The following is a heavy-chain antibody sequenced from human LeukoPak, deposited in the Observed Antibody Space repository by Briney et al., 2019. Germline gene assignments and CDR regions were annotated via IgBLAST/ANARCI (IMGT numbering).Heavy chain of an antibody. J-gene: IGHJ4*02. CDR3: ARTGSTRDSSGYSPFDY. Sequence: GGSLRLSCAASGFTFSSYAMHWVRQAPGKGLEWVAVISYDGSNKYYADSVKGRFTISRDNSKNTLYLQMNSLGAEDTAVYYCARTGSTRDSSGYSPFDYWGQGTLVTVSS. CDR2: ISYDGSNK. D-gene: IGHD3-22*01. CDR1: GFTFSSYA. V-gene: IGHV3-30-3*01.